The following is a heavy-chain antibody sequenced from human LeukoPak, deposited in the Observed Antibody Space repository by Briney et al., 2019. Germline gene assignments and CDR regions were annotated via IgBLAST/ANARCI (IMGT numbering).Heavy chain of an antibody. CDR3: ARDRENDFWSGYPDYYYMDV. CDR1: GGTFSSYA. CDR2: IIPIFGTA. D-gene: IGHD3-3*01. J-gene: IGHJ6*03. V-gene: IGHV1-69*13. Sequence: GASVKVSCKASGGTFSSYAISWVRQAAGQGLEWMGGIIPIFGTANYAQKFPGRVTITADESTSTAYMELSSLRSEDTAVYYCARDRENDFWSGYPDYYYMDVWGKGTTVTVSS.